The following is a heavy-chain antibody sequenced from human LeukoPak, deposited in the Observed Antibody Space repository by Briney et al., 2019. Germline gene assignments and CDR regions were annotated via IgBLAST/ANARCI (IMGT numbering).Heavy chain of an antibody. V-gene: IGHV3-30*02. Sequence: GGALRLSCAAAGFTFSGHGMDWGRQGPGKGGGGGVFIRFGGSNKYYEDSVKGRFTISRDNSKNTLYLQMNSLRAADTAMYYCVKDRVVGGFGEFDYWGQGTLVTVSS. D-gene: IGHD3-16*01. CDR3: VKDRVVGGFGEFDY. CDR2: IRFGGSNK. CDR1: GFTFSGHG. J-gene: IGHJ4*02.